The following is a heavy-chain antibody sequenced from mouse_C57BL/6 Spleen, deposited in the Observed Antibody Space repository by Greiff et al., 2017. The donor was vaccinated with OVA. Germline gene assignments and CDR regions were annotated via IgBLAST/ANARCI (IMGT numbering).Heavy chain of an antibody. J-gene: IGHJ1*03. V-gene: IGHV5-16*01. Sequence: EVKVVESEGGLVQPGSSMKLSCTASGFTFSDYYMAWVRQVPEKGLEWVANINYDGSSTYYLDSLKSRFIISRDNAKNILYLQMSSLKSEDTATYYCARTGPLYWYFDVWGTGTTVTVSS. CDR3: ARTGPLYWYFDV. CDR2: INYDGSST. CDR1: GFTFSDYY.